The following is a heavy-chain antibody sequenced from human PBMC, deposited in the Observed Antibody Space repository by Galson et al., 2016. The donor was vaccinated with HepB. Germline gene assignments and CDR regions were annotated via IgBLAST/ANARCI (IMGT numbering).Heavy chain of an antibody. CDR2: ISYEGGHK. J-gene: IGHJ6*02. V-gene: IGHV3-30*18. Sequence: SLRLSCAASGFSFNTYGMHWVRQAPGKGLEWVAVISYEGGHKYYADSVKGRITIPRDNSKNTLYLQMNSLRAEETAVYYCAKDYRGYDWGIGYYYYAVDVWGQGTTVTVSS. D-gene: IGHD5-12*01. CDR1: GFSFNTYG. CDR3: AKDYRGYDWGIGYYYYAVDV.